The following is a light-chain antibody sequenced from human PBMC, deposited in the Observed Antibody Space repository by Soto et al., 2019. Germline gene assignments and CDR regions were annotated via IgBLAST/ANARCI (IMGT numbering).Light chain of an antibody. CDR2: DAS. CDR3: QQYDNLPPYT. V-gene: IGKV1-33*01. Sequence: DIQMTQSPSSLSASVGDRVTITCQASQDISNYLNWYQQKPGKAPKLLIYDASNLETGVPSRFSGSGSGXXFTFTISSLQPEDIATYYCQQYDNLPPYTFGQGTKLEIK. CDR1: QDISNY. J-gene: IGKJ2*01.